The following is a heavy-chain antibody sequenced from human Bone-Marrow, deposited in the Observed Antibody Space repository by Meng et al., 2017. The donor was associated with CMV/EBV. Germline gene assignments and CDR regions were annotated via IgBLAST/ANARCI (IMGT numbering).Heavy chain of an antibody. CDR2: TYYRSKWYD. J-gene: IGHJ6*02. CDR3: ARDYYDSGAYYYTEEYYHGLDV. V-gene: IGHV6-1*01. D-gene: IGHD3-22*01. CDR1: GDTVSSNSAT. Sequence: SETLSLTCAISGDTVSSNSATCNGVRQSPSRGLEWLGRTYYRSKWYDDYAMAVKSRITINPDTSKNQFSLQLNSVTPEDTAVYYCARDYYDSGAYYYTEEYYHGLDVWGQGTTVTVSS.